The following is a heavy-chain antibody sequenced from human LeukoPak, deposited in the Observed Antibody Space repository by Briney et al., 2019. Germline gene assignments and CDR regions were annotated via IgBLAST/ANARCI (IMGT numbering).Heavy chain of an antibody. V-gene: IGHV3-23*01. CDR2: ISSSGDNT. CDR1: GFTFSSYS. Sequence: GWSLTLSRPASGFTFSSYSMTWVRQAPAKGLEWVSTISSSGDNTHYSDSVKGRFTISRDNSKNTLYLQMNTLRAEDTAIYYCARRGWLVNFDYWGQGTLVTVSS. J-gene: IGHJ4*02. D-gene: IGHD6-19*01. CDR3: ARRGWLVNFDY.